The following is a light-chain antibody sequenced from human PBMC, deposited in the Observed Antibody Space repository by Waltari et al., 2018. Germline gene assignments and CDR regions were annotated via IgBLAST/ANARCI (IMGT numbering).Light chain of an antibody. V-gene: IGKV3-15*01. Sequence: EMVMTQSPATLSVSPGERATLSCRASQSLSSNLAWYQQKPGQAPRLLTYGASTRATGIPARFSGSGSGTEFTLTISSLQSEDFAVYYCQQYNDWPRVTFGGGTKVEIK. CDR2: GAS. J-gene: IGKJ4*01. CDR1: QSLSSN. CDR3: QQYNDWPRVT.